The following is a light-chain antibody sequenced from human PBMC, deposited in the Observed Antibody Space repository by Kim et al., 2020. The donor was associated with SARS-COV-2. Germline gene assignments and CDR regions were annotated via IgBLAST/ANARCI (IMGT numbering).Light chain of an antibody. Sequence: IQMTQSPSTLSASVGDRVTITCRTTQSISCHLYWYQQKPGRAPKLLISAASALQGGVPSRFSGSGSERDFTLTISSLQPEDFATYFCQHSYIPPCTFGPGTKVDIK. CDR1: QSISCH. CDR2: AAS. CDR3: QHSYIPPCT. V-gene: IGKV1-39*01. J-gene: IGKJ3*01.